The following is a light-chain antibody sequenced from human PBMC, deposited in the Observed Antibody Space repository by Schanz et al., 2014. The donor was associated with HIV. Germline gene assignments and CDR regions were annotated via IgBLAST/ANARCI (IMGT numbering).Light chain of an antibody. CDR2: DVN. CDR3: SSYAGRYNYFV. Sequence: QSALTQPPSASGSPGQSITISCTGLNSDISTYNYVSWYQQNPGKAPNLIIYDVNKRPSAVPDRFSGSRSGNTASLTVSGLQAEDEGDYYCSSYAGRYNYFVFGTGTKLTVL. V-gene: IGLV2-8*01. CDR1: NSDISTYNY. J-gene: IGLJ1*01.